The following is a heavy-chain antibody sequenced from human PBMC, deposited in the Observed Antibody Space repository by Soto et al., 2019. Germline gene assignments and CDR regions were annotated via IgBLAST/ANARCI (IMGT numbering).Heavy chain of an antibody. CDR3: ARAAAGTEGGWFDP. J-gene: IGHJ5*02. CDR2: IYPGDSDT. Sequence: EMQLMQSGAEVKKPGESLKISCKSSGYSFSSYWIAWVRQMPGKGLEWMGIIYPGDSDTRYSPSFQGQVTISVDKSISPAYLQWSSLKASDTAVYYCARAAAGTEGGWFDPWGQGTLVTVSS. D-gene: IGHD6-13*01. V-gene: IGHV5-51*01. CDR1: GYSFSSYW.